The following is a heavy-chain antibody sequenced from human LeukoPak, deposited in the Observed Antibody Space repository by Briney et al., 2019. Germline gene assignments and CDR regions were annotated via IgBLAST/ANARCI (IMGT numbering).Heavy chain of an antibody. CDR3: ARGKLSDFWSGSGYYFDY. D-gene: IGHD3-3*01. CDR1: GGTFSSYA. V-gene: IGHV1-69*01. CDR2: IIPIFDTA. Sequence: ASVKVSCKVSGGTFSSYAISWVRQAPGQGLEWMGGIIPIFDTANYAQKFQGRVTITADESTSTAYMELSSLRSEDTAVYYCARGKLSDFWSGSGYYFDYWGQGTLSPSPQ. J-gene: IGHJ4*02.